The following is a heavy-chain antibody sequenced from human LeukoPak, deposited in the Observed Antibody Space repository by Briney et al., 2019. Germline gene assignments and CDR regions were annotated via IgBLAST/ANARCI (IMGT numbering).Heavy chain of an antibody. Sequence: GGSLRLSCAASGFTFSDYYMSWIRQAPGKGLEWISYISSSGDTIFYADSVKGRFTISRDNAKNSLYLQMNSLRADDTAVYYCARGAAAGYWFDPWGQGTLVTVSS. CDR1: GFTFSDYY. D-gene: IGHD6-13*01. CDR2: ISSSGDTI. J-gene: IGHJ5*02. CDR3: ARGAAAGYWFDP. V-gene: IGHV3-11*01.